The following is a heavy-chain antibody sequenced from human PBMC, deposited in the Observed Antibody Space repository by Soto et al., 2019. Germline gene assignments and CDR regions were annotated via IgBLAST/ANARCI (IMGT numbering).Heavy chain of an antibody. V-gene: IGHV3-30*04. J-gene: IGHJ4*02. D-gene: IGHD3-3*01. CDR2: ISNDERQK. CDR1: GFTFNNYA. CDR3: ARELGAIFDVDC. Sequence: QVQLVESGGGVVQPGTSLRLSCEASGFTFNNYAMHWVRQAPGKGLDWVAVISNDERQKYYADSVKGRFTISRDNSKNVLYLQMYSLRVEDTALYYCARELGAIFDVDCWGQGTLVTVSS.